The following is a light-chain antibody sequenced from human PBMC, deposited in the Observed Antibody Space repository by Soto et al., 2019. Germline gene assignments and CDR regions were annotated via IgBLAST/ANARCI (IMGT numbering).Light chain of an antibody. Sequence: DIQMTQSPSTLSAFVGDRVTITCRASQSISNWLAWYQQKPGKAPKLLMYQASTLESGVPSRFSGSGSGTEFTLTISSLQPDDFATYYCKQYNSYSTFGQGTKVEVK. V-gene: IGKV1-5*03. CDR1: QSISNW. CDR2: QAS. J-gene: IGKJ1*01. CDR3: KQYNSYST.